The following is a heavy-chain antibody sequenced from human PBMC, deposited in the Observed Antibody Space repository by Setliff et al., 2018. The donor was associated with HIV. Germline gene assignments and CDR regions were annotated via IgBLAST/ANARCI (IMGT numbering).Heavy chain of an antibody. CDR3: ARQGYELARVWWFDP. J-gene: IGHJ5*02. V-gene: IGHV4-38-2*01. CDR2: IHRTGKT. Sequence: KPSETLSLTCAVSGYSISDVSSTYYWAWIRQPPGKGLEWIGTIHRTGKTHYNPSLKSRLTISIDTSKNQFSLKLTSVTAADTAIYHCARQGYELARVWWFDPWGQGTRVTVSS. CDR1: GYSISDVSSTYY. D-gene: IGHD2-2*01.